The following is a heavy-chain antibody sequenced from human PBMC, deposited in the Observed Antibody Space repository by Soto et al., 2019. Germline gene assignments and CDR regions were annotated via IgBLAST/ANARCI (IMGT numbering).Heavy chain of an antibody. J-gene: IGHJ4*02. CDR2: ISGGGDTT. CDR3: AKGRGGSGSLTPRVDF. V-gene: IGHV3-23*01. Sequence: EVQLLASGGGLVQPGGSLRLSCAASGFTFNNYAMSWVRQAPGKGLEWVSAISGGGDTTSYADSVKGRFTVSRDGSKNTLYVQMNSLRAEDTAVYYCAKGRGGSGSLTPRVDFWGQGTLVTVSS. CDR1: GFTFNNYA. D-gene: IGHD3-10*01.